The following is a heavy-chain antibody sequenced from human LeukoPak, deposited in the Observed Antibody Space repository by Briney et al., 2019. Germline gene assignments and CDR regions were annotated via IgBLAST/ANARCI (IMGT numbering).Heavy chain of an antibody. Sequence: GRSLRFSCAASGFTFSSYGMHWVRQAPGKGLEWVAVISYDGSNKYYADSVKGRFTISRDNSKNTLYLQMNSLRAEDTAVYYCAKDPDVPEYSSGWYYFDYWGQGTLVTVSS. CDR3: AKDPDVPEYSSGWYYFDY. J-gene: IGHJ4*02. D-gene: IGHD6-19*01. CDR2: ISYDGSNK. CDR1: GFTFSSYG. V-gene: IGHV3-30*18.